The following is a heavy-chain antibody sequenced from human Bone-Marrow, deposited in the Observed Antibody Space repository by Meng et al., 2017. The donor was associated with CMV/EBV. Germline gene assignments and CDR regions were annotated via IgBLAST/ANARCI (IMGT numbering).Heavy chain of an antibody. Sequence: GESLKISCAASGFTFSSYWMSWVRQAPGKGLEWVANIKQDGSEKYYVDSVKGRFTISRDNAKNSLYLQMNSLRAEDTAVYYCARSMETYCSSTSCYTGFDYWGQGTLVTVSS. CDR2: IKQDGSEK. J-gene: IGHJ4*02. V-gene: IGHV3-7*01. CDR3: ARSMETYCSSTSCYTGFDY. CDR1: GFTFSSYW. D-gene: IGHD2-2*02.